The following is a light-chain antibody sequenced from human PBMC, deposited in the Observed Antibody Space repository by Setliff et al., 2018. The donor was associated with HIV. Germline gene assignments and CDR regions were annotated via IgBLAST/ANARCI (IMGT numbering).Light chain of an antibody. Sequence: QSVLTQPRSVSGSPGQSVTISCTGTSSDVGGYNYVSWYQQHPGKAPKLMIYDVSKRSSGVSNRFSGSKSGNTASLTISGLQAEDEADYYCSSYTSSSTYVFGTGTKVTVL. CDR2: DVS. J-gene: IGLJ1*01. CDR1: SSDVGGYNY. V-gene: IGLV2-11*01. CDR3: SSYTSSSTYV.